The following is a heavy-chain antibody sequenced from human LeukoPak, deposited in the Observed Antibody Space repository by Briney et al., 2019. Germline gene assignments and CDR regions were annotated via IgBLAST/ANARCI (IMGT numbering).Heavy chain of an antibody. CDR3: ARHGHCTNGVCYSNYYYYMDV. D-gene: IGHD2-8*01. CDR2: IYPDDSDT. J-gene: IGHJ6*03. Sequence: PGESLKISCKGPGYSFTSYWIGWVRQMPGKGLEWMGIIYPDDSDTRYSPSFEGQVIISVDKSINTAYLQWSSLKASDTATYYCARHGHCTNGVCYSNYYYYMDVWGKGTTVTVSS. V-gene: IGHV5-51*01. CDR1: GYSFTSYW.